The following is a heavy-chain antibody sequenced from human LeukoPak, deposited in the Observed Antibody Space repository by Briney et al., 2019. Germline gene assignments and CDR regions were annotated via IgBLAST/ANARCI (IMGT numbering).Heavy chain of an antibody. Sequence: SGPALVKPTQTLTLTCTFSGFSLSTSGMCVSWIHQPPGKALEWLALIHWDDNKYYSTSLKTRLTISKDTSKNQVVLTMTNMDPVDTATYYCARMMYGDFVDYFDYWGQGTLVTVSS. D-gene: IGHD4-17*01. V-gene: IGHV2-70*01. J-gene: IGHJ4*02. CDR2: IHWDDNK. CDR3: ARMMYGDFVDYFDY. CDR1: GFSLSTSGMC.